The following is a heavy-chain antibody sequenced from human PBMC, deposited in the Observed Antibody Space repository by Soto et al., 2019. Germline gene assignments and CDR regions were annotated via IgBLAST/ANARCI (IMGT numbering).Heavy chain of an antibody. CDR2: TIPLLNVA. CDR3: ARDRPTSSIRARDYYYGMDV. CDR1: GGTFSTST. J-gene: IGHJ6*02. V-gene: IGHV1-69*04. Sequence: SVKVSCKASGGTFSTSTFTWVRQAPGQGLEWMGRTIPLLNVADYAQDFQGRLTITADKSTSTTYMELRSLRSDDTAVYYCARDRPTSSIRARDYYYGMDVWGQGTTVTVSS. D-gene: IGHD6-6*01.